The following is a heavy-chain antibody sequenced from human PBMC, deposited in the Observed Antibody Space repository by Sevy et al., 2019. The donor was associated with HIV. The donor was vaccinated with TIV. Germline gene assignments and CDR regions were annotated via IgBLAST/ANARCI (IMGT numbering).Heavy chain of an antibody. J-gene: IGHJ4*02. Sequence: GGSLRLSCAASGFIFSTSPMHWVRQAPGKGLECVAILSYDDSDENYADSVKGRFTISRDNSKNTAYLQMNNLRTDDTAVYYCARVAVEYCTDDCYHRFDYWGQGTQVTVSS. CDR2: LSYDDSDE. CDR1: GFIFSTSP. V-gene: IGHV3-30-3*01. CDR3: ARVAVEYCTDDCYHRFDY. D-gene: IGHD2-21*02.